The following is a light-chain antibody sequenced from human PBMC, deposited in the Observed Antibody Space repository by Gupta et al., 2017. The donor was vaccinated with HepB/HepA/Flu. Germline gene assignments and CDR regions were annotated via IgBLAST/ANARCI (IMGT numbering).Light chain of an antibody. CDR3: CSYAGSGTVI. J-gene: IGLJ2*01. Sequence: QSALTQPASVSGSPGQSITLPRTGTSSDVGNYNFVSWFQQYPGKAPKLMICEVTKRPSGVSSRFSGSKSGNTASLTISGLQAEDEADYYCCSYAGSGTVIFGGGTKLTVL. V-gene: IGLV2-23*02. CDR2: EVT. CDR1: SSDVGNYNF.